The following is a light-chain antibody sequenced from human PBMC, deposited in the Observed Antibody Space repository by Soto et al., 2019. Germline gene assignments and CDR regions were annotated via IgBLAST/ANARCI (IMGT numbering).Light chain of an antibody. CDR1: SSDVGSYSL. V-gene: IGLV2-23*01. CDR3: CSYAGSRV. CDR2: EGS. Sequence: QSVLTQPASVSGSPGQSITIYCTGTSSDVGSYSLVSWYQHHPGKAPKLMIYEGSKRPSGVSNRFSGSKSGNTASLTISGLQAEDEADYYCCSYAGSRVFGGGTKLPVL. J-gene: IGLJ3*02.